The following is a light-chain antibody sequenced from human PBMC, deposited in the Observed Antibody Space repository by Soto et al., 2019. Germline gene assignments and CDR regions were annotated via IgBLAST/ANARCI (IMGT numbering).Light chain of an antibody. J-gene: IGKJ1*01. V-gene: IGKV1-5*01. CDR1: QGISSY. CDR3: QQYETFSGT. Sequence: DIQMTQSPSTLSASVGDRVTITCRASQGISSYLAWYQQKPGEAPKPLIYDASALPRGVPSRFSGSGSGTKFTLTIASLQPDDFATYYCQQYETFSGTFGPGTKVDI. CDR2: DAS.